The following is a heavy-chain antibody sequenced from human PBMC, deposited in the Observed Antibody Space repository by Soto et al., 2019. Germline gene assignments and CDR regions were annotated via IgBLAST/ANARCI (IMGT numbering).Heavy chain of an antibody. CDR1: GYTFTGYY. J-gene: IGHJ4*02. D-gene: IGHD3-10*01. CDR2: ISTYKANT. CDR3: ARDTYGSGAGY. V-gene: IGHV1-18*04. Sequence: ASVKVSCKASGYTFTGYYMHWVRQAPGQGLEWMGWISTYKANTNYAQKLQGRVTMTTDTSTSTAYMELRSLRSDDTAVYYCARDTYGSGAGYWGQGTLVTVSS.